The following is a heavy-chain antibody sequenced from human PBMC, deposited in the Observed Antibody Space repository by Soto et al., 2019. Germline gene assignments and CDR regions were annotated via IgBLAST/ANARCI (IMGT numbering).Heavy chain of an antibody. D-gene: IGHD7-27*01. CDR3: AKGGLLTGVAYFDY. Sequence: EVQLLESGGGLVQPGGSLRLSCAASGFTFSSYAMSWVRQAPGKGLEWVSTISGSGGSTFYADSVKGRFTISRDNSKNTLSLQMNNPRAEDTAVYYCAKGGLLTGVAYFDYWGQGTLVTVSS. CDR2: ISGSGGST. CDR1: GFTFSSYA. V-gene: IGHV3-23*01. J-gene: IGHJ4*02.